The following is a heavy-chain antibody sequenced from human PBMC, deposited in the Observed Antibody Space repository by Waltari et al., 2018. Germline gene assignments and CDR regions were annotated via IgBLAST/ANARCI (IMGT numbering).Heavy chain of an antibody. CDR1: GYSISSGYY. J-gene: IGHJ2*01. Sequence: QVQLQESGPGLVKPSETLSLTCAVSGYSISSGYYWGWIRQPPGKGLEWIGSICHSGSTNYNPSLKSRVTISVDTSKNQFSLKLSSVTAADTAVYYCARHDAAVAGLGTYWYFDLWGRGTLVTVSS. CDR2: ICHSGST. CDR3: ARHDAAVAGLGTYWYFDL. V-gene: IGHV4-38-2*01. D-gene: IGHD6-19*01.